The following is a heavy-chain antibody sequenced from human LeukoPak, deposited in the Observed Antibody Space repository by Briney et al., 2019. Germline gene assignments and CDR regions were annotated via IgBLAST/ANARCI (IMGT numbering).Heavy chain of an antibody. V-gene: IGHV4-59*08. CDR2: IYYSGST. Sequence: SETLSLTCTVSGGSISSYYWSWIRQPPGKGLEWIGYIYYSGSTNYNPSLKSRVTISVDTSKNQFSLKLSSVTAADTAVYYCARTVALYYYDSSGFPGAFDIWGQGTMVTVSS. J-gene: IGHJ3*02. D-gene: IGHD3-22*01. CDR1: GGSISSYY. CDR3: ARTVALYYYDSSGFPGAFDI.